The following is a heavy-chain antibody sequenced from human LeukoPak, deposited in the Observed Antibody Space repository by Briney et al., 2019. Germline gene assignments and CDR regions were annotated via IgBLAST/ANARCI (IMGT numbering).Heavy chain of an antibody. V-gene: IGHV3-23*01. J-gene: IGHJ5*02. CDR2: ISGSGGST. CDR1: GFTFSSYG. D-gene: IGHD6-13*01. Sequence: PGRSLRLSCAASGFTFSSYGMHWVRQAPGKGLEWVSAISGSGGSTYYADSVKGRFTISRDNSKNTLYLQMNSLRAEDTAVYYCAKDSSSWYYRDWFDPWGQGTLVTVSS. CDR3: AKDSSSWYYRDWFDP.